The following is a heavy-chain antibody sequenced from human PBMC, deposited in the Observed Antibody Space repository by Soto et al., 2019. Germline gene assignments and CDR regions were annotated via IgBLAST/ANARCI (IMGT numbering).Heavy chain of an antibody. CDR1: GFTFNSYA. Sequence: PGGSLRLSCAASGFTFNSYAMNWVRQAPGKGLAWVSAIGTDGNTYYANSVKGRFTISRDNSRTTLYLQMNSLRVEDTALYYCVRQYPGTRAFDYWGQGTLVTVSS. D-gene: IGHD2-2*01. V-gene: IGHV3-23*01. CDR3: VRQYPGTRAFDY. J-gene: IGHJ4*01. CDR2: IGTDGNT.